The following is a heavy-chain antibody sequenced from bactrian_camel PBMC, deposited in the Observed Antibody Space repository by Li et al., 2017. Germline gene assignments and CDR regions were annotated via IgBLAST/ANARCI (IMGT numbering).Heavy chain of an antibody. CDR2: IATGSGNT. CDR1: GYTYNRNC. D-gene: IGHD1*01. J-gene: IGHJ4*01. Sequence: QLVESGGGSVQAGGSLRLSCAASGYTYNRNCMAWFRQAPGREREGVARIATGSGNTYYADSVKGRFTISRDNAKNRLYLQLNSLKTEDTAMYYCAKGGLAACRDGACTPTGQGTQVTVS. V-gene: IGHV3S1*01.